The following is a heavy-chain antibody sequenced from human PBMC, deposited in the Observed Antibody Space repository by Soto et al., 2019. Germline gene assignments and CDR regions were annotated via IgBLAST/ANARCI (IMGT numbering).Heavy chain of an antibody. CDR1: GFTFSSFW. Sequence: EVQLVESGGGLVQPGGSLRLSCAASGFTFSSFWMHWVRQVPGKGLLWVSRIDEYGNTINYADSVKGRFTISRDNARKTLYLEMDIVRAEDTALYYCTRDMGGKGAYWGPGTLVTVSS. J-gene: IGHJ4*02. CDR2: IDEYGNTI. CDR3: TRDMGGKGAY. D-gene: IGHD3-16*01. V-gene: IGHV3-74*01.